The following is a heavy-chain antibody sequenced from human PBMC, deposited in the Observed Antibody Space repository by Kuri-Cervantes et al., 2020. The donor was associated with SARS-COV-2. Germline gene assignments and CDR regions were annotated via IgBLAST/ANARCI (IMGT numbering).Heavy chain of an antibody. D-gene: IGHD6-6*01. V-gene: IGHV4-39*02. CDR3: ARDPYSSSSAGEENWFDP. Sequence: SETLSLTCTVSGGSISSSSFYWGWIRQPPGKGLEWIGTIYYSGSTYYSPSLKSRVTISVDTSKNQFSLKLSSVTAADTAVYYCARDPYSSSSAGEENWFDPWGQGTLVTVSS. CDR1: GGSISSSSFY. CDR2: IYYSGST. J-gene: IGHJ5*02.